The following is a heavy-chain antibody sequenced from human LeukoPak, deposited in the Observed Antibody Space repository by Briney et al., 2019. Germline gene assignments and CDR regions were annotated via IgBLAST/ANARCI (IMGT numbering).Heavy chain of an antibody. V-gene: IGHV3-23*01. CDR2: ISGSGGST. Sequence: PGGSLRVSCAASGFTFSSYALSWVRQAPGKGLEWVSGISGSGGSTYYADAVKGRFSIPRDNSKNTLYLQMNSLRAEDTAVYYCAKGDGYNYDNWFDPWGQGTLVTVSS. D-gene: IGHD5-24*01. CDR1: GFTFSSYA. CDR3: AKGDGYNYDNWFDP. J-gene: IGHJ5*02.